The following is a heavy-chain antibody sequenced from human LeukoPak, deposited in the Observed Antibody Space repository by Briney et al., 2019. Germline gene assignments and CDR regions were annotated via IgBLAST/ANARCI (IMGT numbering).Heavy chain of an antibody. CDR2: IYYSGST. D-gene: IGHD1-14*01. V-gene: IGHV4-59*01. Sequence: PSETLSLTCTVSGGSISSYYWSWIRQPPGKGLEWIGYIYYSGSTNYNPSLKSRVTISVDTSKNQLSLKLSSVTAADTAVYYCARASEDYYYYYMDVWGKGTTVTISS. J-gene: IGHJ6*03. CDR3: ARASEDYYYYYMDV. CDR1: GGSISSYY.